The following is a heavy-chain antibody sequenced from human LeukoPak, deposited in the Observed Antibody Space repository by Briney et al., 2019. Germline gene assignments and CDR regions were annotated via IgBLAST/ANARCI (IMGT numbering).Heavy chain of an antibody. J-gene: IGHJ4*02. CDR1: GLTFSSYA. Sequence: GGSLRLSCAASGLTFSSYAMHWVRQAPGKGLEWVAVISYDGSNKYYADSVKGRFTISRDNSKNTLYLQMNSLRAEDTAVYYCARPPTPYDILTGFDYWGQGTLVTVSS. D-gene: IGHD3-9*01. V-gene: IGHV3-30-3*01. CDR2: ISYDGSNK. CDR3: ARPPTPYDILTGFDY.